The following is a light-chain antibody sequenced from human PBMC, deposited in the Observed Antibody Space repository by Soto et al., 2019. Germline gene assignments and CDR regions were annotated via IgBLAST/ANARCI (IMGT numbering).Light chain of an antibody. CDR1: QSIGNY. V-gene: IGKV1-39*01. Sequence: DIQMTQSPSSLSASVGDRVTITCRASQSIGNYLNWYQQKPGKAPTLLIYAASSLQSGVPSRFSGSGSGTDFTLTISSLQAEDCATYYCQQSYNTPRTFGQGTKVEIK. CDR3: QQSYNTPRT. CDR2: AAS. J-gene: IGKJ1*01.